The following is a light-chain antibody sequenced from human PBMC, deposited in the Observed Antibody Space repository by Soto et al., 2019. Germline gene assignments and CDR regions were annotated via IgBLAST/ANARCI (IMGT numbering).Light chain of an antibody. CDR3: GSYASGGSYV. CDR1: STDVGGYNA. Sequence: QSALTQPASVSGSPGQSITISCSGSSTDVGGYNAVSWYQQHPGKVPKLVIYGVSDRPSGISSRFSASKSGNTASLTISGLQAGAEAVYYCGSYASGGSYVFGTGTSSPS. CDR2: GVS. J-gene: IGLJ1*01. V-gene: IGLV2-14*03.